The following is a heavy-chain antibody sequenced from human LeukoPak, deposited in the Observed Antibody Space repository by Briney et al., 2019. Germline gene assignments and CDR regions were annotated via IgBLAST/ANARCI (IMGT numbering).Heavy chain of an antibody. D-gene: IGHD2-2*02. V-gene: IGHV1-2*02. J-gene: IGHJ4*02. CDR3: ARDSNRRQDCSSTSCYILDDY. CDR1: GYTFTGYY. CDR2: INPNSGGT. Sequence: ASVNVSCKASGYTFTGYYMHWVRQAPGQGLEWMGWINPNSGGTNYAQKFQGRVTMTRDTSISTAYMELSRLRSDDTAVYYCARDSNRRQDCSSTSCYILDDYWGQGTLVTVSS.